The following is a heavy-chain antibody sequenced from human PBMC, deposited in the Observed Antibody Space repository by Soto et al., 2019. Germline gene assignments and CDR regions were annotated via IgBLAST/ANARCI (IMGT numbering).Heavy chain of an antibody. CDR2: IYYSGST. CDR3: ARIRRFGELAYYYYGMDV. CDR1: GGSISSGGYY. V-gene: IGHV4-31*03. D-gene: IGHD3-10*01. J-gene: IGHJ6*02. Sequence: QVQLQESGPGLVKPSQTLSLTCTVSGGSISSGGYYWSWIRQHPGKGLEWIGYIYYSGSTYYNPSLKRRVTRSVDTSKNQFSLKLSSVTAADTAVYYCARIRRFGELAYYYYGMDVWGQGTTVTVSS.